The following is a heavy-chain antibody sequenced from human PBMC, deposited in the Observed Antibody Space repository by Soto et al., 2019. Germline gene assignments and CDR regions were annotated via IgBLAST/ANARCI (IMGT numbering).Heavy chain of an antibody. CDR1: GFTFSSYS. J-gene: IGHJ4*02. CDR3: ARFRGGYYFDY. CDR2: ISSSSSYI. Sequence: EVQLVESGGGLVKPGGSLRLSCAASGFTFSSYSMNWVRQAPGKGLEWVSSISSSSSYIYYADSVRGRFTISRDNAKNSLYLQMNSLRAEDTAVYYCARFRGGYYFDYWGQGTLVTVSS. V-gene: IGHV3-21*01. D-gene: IGHD2-15*01.